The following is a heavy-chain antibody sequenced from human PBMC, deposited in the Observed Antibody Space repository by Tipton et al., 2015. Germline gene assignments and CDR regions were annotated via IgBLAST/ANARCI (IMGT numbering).Heavy chain of an antibody. J-gene: IGHJ4*02. CDR1: GGSISSNDW. CDR3: ARWEQQLVRFDY. D-gene: IGHD6-13*01. Sequence: TLSLTCAVSGGSISSNDWWSWVRQSPGKGLEWIGYISYSGSTNYNPSLKTRLTISIDTSKNQFSLNLSSVTAADTAVYYCARWEQQLVRFDYWGQGTLVTVSS. CDR2: ISYSGST. V-gene: IGHV4-4*02.